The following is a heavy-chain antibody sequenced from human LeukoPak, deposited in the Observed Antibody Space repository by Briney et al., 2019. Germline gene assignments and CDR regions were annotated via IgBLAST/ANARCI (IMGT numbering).Heavy chain of an antibody. CDR3: AELSTLFDY. Sequence: SVKVSCKASGGTFSSYAISWVRQAPGQGLEWMGRIIPILGIANYAQEFQGRVTITADKSTSTAYMELSSLRSEDTAVYYCAELSTLFDYWGQGTLVTVSS. D-gene: IGHD3-3*02. CDR1: GGTFSSYA. V-gene: IGHV1-69*04. CDR2: IIPILGIA. J-gene: IGHJ4*02.